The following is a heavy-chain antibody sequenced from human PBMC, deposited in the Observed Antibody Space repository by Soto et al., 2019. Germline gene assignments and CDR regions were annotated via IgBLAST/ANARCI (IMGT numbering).Heavy chain of an antibody. CDR2: IYYSGST. D-gene: IGHD5-18*01. CDR1: GGSISSYY. Sequence: SETLSLTCTVSGGSISSYYWSWIRQPPGKGLEWIGYIYYSGSTNYNPSLKSRVTISVDTSKNQFSLKLSSVTAADTAVYYCARVQGAVTSQYRGYSYGYYPFDPWGQGTLVTVSS. V-gene: IGHV4-59*01. J-gene: IGHJ5*02. CDR3: ARVQGAVTSQYRGYSYGYYPFDP.